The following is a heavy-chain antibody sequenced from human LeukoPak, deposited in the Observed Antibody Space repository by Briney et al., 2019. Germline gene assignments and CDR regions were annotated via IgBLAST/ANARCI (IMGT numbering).Heavy chain of an antibody. J-gene: IGHJ4*02. CDR2: INPNSGGT. CDR1: GYTFTGYY. D-gene: IGHD4-17*01. Sequence: GASVKVSCKSSGYTFTGYYMHWVRQAPGQGLEWMGWINPNSGGTNYAQKFQGRVTMTRDRSISTAYMELTRLRSDDTAVYYCARDNGDYWFDYWGQGTLVTVSS. CDR3: ARDNGDYWFDY. V-gene: IGHV1-2*02.